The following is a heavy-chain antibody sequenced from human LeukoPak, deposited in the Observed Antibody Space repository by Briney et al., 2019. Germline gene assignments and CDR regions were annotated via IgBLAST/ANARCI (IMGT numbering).Heavy chain of an antibody. V-gene: IGHV3-7*01. J-gene: IGHJ4*02. D-gene: IGHD2-21*02. Sequence: GGSLRLSCAASGFTFSSYWMSWVRQAPGKGLEWVANIKPDGSEKYYVDSVKGRFTISRDNAKNSLYLQMNSLRAEDTAVYYCARDFGTIVVVTAIVDWGQGTLVTVSS. CDR1: GFTFSSYW. CDR3: ARDFGTIVVVTAIVD. CDR2: IKPDGSEK.